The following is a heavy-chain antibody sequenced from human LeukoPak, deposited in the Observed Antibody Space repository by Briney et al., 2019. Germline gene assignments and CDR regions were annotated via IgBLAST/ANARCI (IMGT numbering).Heavy chain of an antibody. J-gene: IGHJ4*02. Sequence: SETLSLTCSVSGGSISSSSSYWGWIRQPPGKGLEWIGSIYYSGSSFDNPALKSRVTISVDTSKNQFSLKLSSVTAADTAVYYCARQRSGWLQSSFDYWGQGTLVTVSS. CDR2: IYYSGSS. V-gene: IGHV4-39*01. CDR3: ARQRSGWLQSSFDY. D-gene: IGHD5-24*01. CDR1: GGSISSSSSY.